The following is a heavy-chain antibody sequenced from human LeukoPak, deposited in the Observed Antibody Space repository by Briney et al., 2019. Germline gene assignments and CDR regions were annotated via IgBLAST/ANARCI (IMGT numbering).Heavy chain of an antibody. CDR2: MNPNSGNT. V-gene: IGHV1-8*01. J-gene: IGHJ4*02. Sequence: GASVKVSCKASGYTFTSYDINWARQATGQGLEWMGWMNPNSGNTGYAQTFQGRVTMTRDTSMSTAYMDLSSLRSDDTAVYYCAREVTRGVYDYWGQGTLVTVSS. D-gene: IGHD3-10*01. CDR1: GYTFTSYD. CDR3: AREVTRGVYDY.